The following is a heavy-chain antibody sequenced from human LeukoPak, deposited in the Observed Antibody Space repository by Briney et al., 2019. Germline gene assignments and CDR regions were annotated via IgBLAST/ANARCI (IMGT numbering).Heavy chain of an antibody. J-gene: IGHJ4*02. Sequence: GGSLRLSCAASGFTFSSYAMSWVRQAPGKGLEWVSAISGSGGSTYYADSVKGRFTISRDNAKNSLYLQMNSLRAEDTAVYYCARPGVAYRGVDDYWGQGTLVTVSS. V-gene: IGHV3-23*01. D-gene: IGHD3-16*01. CDR3: ARPGVAYRGVDDY. CDR1: GFTFSSYA. CDR2: ISGSGGST.